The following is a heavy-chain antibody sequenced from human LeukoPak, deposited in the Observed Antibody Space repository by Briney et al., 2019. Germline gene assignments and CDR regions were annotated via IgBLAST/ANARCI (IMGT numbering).Heavy chain of an antibody. CDR1: GFTVSSNY. V-gene: IGHV3-66*01. Sequence: GGSLRLSCAASGFTVSSNYMSWVRQAPGKGLEWVSVIYSGGSTYYADSVKGRFTISRDNSKNTLYLQMNSLRAEDTAVYYCASYDSSGYSFDYRGQGTLVTVSS. CDR3: ASYDSSGYSFDY. CDR2: IYSGGST. D-gene: IGHD3-22*01. J-gene: IGHJ4*02.